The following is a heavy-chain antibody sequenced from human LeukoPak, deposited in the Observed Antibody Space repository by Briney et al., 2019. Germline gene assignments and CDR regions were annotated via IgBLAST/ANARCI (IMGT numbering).Heavy chain of an antibody. CDR3: APLGATTNWFDP. V-gene: IGHV3-21*01. Sequence: GGSLRLSCAASGFTVSSNYMSWVRQAPGKGLEWVSSISSSSSYIYYADSVKGRFTISRDNAKNSLYLQMNSLRDEDTAVYYCAPLGATTNWFDPWGQGTLVTVSS. J-gene: IGHJ5*02. CDR1: GFTVSSNY. D-gene: IGHD1-26*01. CDR2: ISSSSSYI.